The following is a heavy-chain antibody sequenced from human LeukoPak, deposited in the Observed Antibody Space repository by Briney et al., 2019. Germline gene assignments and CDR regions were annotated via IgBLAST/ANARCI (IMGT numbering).Heavy chain of an antibody. V-gene: IGHV4-39*01. Sequence: PSETLSLTCTVSGGSISSSSYYWGWIRQPPGKGLEWVGSIYYSGSTYYNPSLKSRVTISVDTSKNQFSLKLGPVTAADTAVYYCASRNLGFWSGYSLDYWGQGTLVTVSS. CDR1: GGSISSSSYY. CDR3: ASRNLGFWSGYSLDY. D-gene: IGHD3-3*01. CDR2: IYYSGST. J-gene: IGHJ4*02.